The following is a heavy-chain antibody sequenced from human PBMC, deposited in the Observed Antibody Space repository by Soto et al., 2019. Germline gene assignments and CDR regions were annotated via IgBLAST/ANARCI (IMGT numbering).Heavy chain of an antibody. V-gene: IGHV3-23*01. CDR3: AKGHWNDVRYFDY. CDR2: ISGGGGST. Sequence: HPGGSLRLSCAASGFTFSSYAVSWVRQAPGKGLEWVSAISGGGGSTYYADSVKGRFTISRDNSKNTLYLQMNSLRAEDTAVYYCAKGHWNDVRYFDYWGQGTLVTVSS. J-gene: IGHJ4*02. CDR1: GFTFSSYA. D-gene: IGHD1-1*01.